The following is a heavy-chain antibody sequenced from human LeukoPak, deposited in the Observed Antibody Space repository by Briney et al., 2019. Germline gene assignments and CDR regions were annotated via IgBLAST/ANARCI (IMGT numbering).Heavy chain of an antibody. J-gene: IGHJ4*02. V-gene: IGHV4-61*02. CDR2: IYTSGTT. D-gene: IGHD3-22*01. CDR3: ARANYDGSDY. CDR1: GGSISSSSYY. Sequence: PSETLSLTCTVSGGSISSSSYYWSWIRQPAGKGLEWIGRIYTSGTTNYNPSLKSRVTMSVDTSKNQFSLKMRSVTAADTAVYYCARANYDGSDYWGQGTLVTVSS.